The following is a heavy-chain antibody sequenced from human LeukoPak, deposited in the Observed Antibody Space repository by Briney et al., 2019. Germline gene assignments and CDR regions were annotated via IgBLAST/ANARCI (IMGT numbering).Heavy chain of an antibody. J-gene: IGHJ4*01. V-gene: IGHV3-48*03. CDR3: ASALGRFFEY. CDR2: ISISSNNI. D-gene: IGHD3-10*01. Sequence: GGSLRLSRAASGFIYRSYEMNGVRQAPAKGLESVLYISISSNNIYDADSVKGRFTITRDNTKHTLYLPMNSLRAEDTAVYYCASALGRFFEYWGHGTLGTVSS. CDR1: GFIYRSYE.